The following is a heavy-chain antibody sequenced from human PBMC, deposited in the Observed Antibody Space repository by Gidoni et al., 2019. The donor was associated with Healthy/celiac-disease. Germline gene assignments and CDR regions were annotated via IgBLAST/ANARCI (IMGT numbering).Heavy chain of an antibody. V-gene: IGHV4-61*02. CDR2: IYTSGSP. CDR3: ARNYYDSSGYYPFDY. Sequence: QVQLQESGPGLVKPSQTLSLTCTVSGGSISSGSYYWSWIRQPAGKGLEWIGRIYTSGSPHHNPSLKSRVTISVDTSKNQFSLKLSSVTAADTAVYYCARNYYDSSGYYPFDYWGQGTLVTVSS. J-gene: IGHJ4*02. D-gene: IGHD3-22*01. CDR1: GGSISSGSYY.